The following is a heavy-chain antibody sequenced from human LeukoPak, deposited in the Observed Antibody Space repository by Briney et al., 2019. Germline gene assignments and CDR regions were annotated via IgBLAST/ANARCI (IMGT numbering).Heavy chain of an antibody. CDR2: ITGSGGGT. V-gene: IGHV3-23*01. CDR1: GFTFSNYA. Sequence: EGSLRLSCAASGFTFSNYALVWVRQAPGKGLEWVSAITGSGGGTDYADSVKGRFTISRDNSKNTLYLQMSSLRAEDTAVYYCAKDPNGDHIGAFDFWGQGTMVTVSS. J-gene: IGHJ3*01. CDR3: AKDPNGDHIGAFDF. D-gene: IGHD4-17*01.